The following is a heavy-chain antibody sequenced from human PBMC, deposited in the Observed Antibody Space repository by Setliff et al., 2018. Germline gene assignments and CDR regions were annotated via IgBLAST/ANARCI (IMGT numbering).Heavy chain of an antibody. D-gene: IGHD1-26*01. V-gene: IGHV1-2*02. CDR2: INPHSGGT. Sequence: ASVKVSCKASGDSFSAYYIHWVRQAPGQGLEWMGWINPHSGGTNFPQTFQGRVTMTRDTSINTAYMELSTLTSDDTAVYFCAREHVSGHSEYWGQGTLVTVSS. CDR1: GDSFSAYY. CDR3: AREHVSGHSEY. J-gene: IGHJ4*02.